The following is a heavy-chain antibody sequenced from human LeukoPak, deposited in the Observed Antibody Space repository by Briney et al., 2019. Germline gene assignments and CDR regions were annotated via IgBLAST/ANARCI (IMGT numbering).Heavy chain of an antibody. CDR1: GFTFSSYA. Sequence: GRSLRLSCAASGFTFSSYAMHWVRQAPGQGLEWVAVISYDGSNKYYADSVKGRFTISRDNSKNTLYLQMNSLRAEDTAVYYCARGESGWAHFDYWGQGTLVTVSS. D-gene: IGHD6-19*01. V-gene: IGHV3-30-3*01. J-gene: IGHJ4*02. CDR3: ARGESGWAHFDY. CDR2: ISYDGSNK.